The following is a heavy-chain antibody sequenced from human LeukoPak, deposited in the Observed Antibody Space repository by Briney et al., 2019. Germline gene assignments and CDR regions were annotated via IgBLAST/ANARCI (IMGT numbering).Heavy chain of an antibody. V-gene: IGHV4-4*09. D-gene: IGHD4-17*01. CDR3: AQIRENWFDP. CDR2: IYTSGST. Sequence: PSETLSLTCTVSGGSISSYYWSWIRQPPGKGLEWIGYIYTSGSTNYNPSLKSRVTISVDTSKNQFSLKLSSVTAADTAVYYCAQIRENWFDPWGQGTLVTVSS. J-gene: IGHJ5*02. CDR1: GGSISSYY.